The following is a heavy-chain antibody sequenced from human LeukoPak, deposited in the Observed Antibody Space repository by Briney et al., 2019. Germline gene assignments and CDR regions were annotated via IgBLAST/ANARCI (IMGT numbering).Heavy chain of an antibody. J-gene: IGHJ4*02. CDR3: ARVSLTTANFDS. CDR2: ISNDGINT. V-gene: IGHV3-23*01. Sequence: PGGSLRLSCAASGFTFSSYAFNWVRQTPGKGLEWVSAISNDGINTYSADSVKGPFTFSRDNSKDTLYLQMNSLRVEDTALYYCARVSLTTANFDSWGQGTLVTVSS. CDR1: GFTFSSYA. D-gene: IGHD4-17*01.